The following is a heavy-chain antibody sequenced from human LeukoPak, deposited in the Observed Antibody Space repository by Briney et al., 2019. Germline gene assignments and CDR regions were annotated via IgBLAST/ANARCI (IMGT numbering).Heavy chain of an antibody. CDR1: GFTFSSYG. CDR3: AKVRILYSSLGAFDI. CDR2: IRYDGSNK. Sequence: GGSLRLSCAASGFTFSSYGMHWVRQVPGKGLEWVAFIRYDGSNKYYADSVKGRFTISRDNSKNTLYLQMNSLRAEDTAVYYCAKVRILYSSLGAFDIWGQGTMVTVSS. V-gene: IGHV3-30*02. J-gene: IGHJ3*02. D-gene: IGHD2-8*01.